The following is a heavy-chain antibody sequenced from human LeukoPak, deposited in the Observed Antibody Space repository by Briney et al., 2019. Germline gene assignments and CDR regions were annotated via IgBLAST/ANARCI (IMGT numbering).Heavy chain of an antibody. CDR3: ARDRSSSWYVDDAFDI. CDR1: GGSISSYY. D-gene: IGHD6-13*01. V-gene: IGHV4-4*07. Sequence: SETLSLTCTVSGGSISSYYWSWIRQPAGKGLEWIGRIYTSGSTNYNPSLKSRVTMSVDTSKNQCSLKLSSVTAADTAVYYCARDRSSSWYVDDAFDIWGQGTMVTVSS. CDR2: IYTSGST. J-gene: IGHJ3*02.